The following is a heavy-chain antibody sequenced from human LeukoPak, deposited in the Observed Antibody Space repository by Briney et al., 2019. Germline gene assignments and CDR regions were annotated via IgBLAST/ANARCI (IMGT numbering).Heavy chain of an antibody. Sequence: SETLSLTCTVSGGSISSYYWSWIRQPPGKGLEWIGYIYYSGSTNYNPSLKSRVTISVDTSKNQFSLKLSSVPAADTAVYYCACLIVVVPAAANWFDPWGQGTLVTVSS. CDR2: IYYSGST. J-gene: IGHJ5*02. CDR1: GGSISSYY. CDR3: ACLIVVVPAAANWFDP. D-gene: IGHD2-2*01. V-gene: IGHV4-59*01.